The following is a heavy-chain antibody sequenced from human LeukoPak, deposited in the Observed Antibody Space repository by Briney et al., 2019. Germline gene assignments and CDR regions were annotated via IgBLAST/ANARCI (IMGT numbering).Heavy chain of an antibody. CDR3: ARGQVLPPHVVVAAEGNWFDP. V-gene: IGHV4-34*01. J-gene: IGHJ5*02. D-gene: IGHD2-15*01. CDR1: GGSFSGYY. CDR2: INHSGST. Sequence: SETLSLTCAVYGGSFSGYYWSWIRQPPGKGLEWIGEINHSGSTNYNPSLKSRVTISVDTSKNQFSLKLSSVTAADTAVYYCARGQVLPPHVVVAAEGNWFDPWGQGTLVTVSS.